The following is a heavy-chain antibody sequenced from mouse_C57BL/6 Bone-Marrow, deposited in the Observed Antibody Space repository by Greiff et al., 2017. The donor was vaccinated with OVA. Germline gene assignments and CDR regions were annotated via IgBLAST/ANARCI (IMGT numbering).Heavy chain of an antibody. Sequence: DVKLVESGGGLVKPGGSLKLSCAASGFTFSDYGMHWVRQAPEKGLEWVAYISSGSSTIYYADTVKGRFTISRDNAKNTLFLQLTSLTSEDTAMYYGARGNYYGSSRYWYFDVWGTGTTVTVSS. D-gene: IGHD1-1*01. V-gene: IGHV5-17*01. CDR1: GFTFSDYG. J-gene: IGHJ1*03. CDR2: ISSGSSTI. CDR3: ARGNYYGSSRYWYFDV.